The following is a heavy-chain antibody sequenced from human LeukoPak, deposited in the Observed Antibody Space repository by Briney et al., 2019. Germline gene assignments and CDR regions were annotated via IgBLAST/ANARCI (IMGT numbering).Heavy chain of an antibody. J-gene: IGHJ4*02. D-gene: IGHD4-11*01. V-gene: IGHV4-59*01. CDR3: ARGAYSQGY. CDR2: IYYSGST. CDR1: GGSISSYY. Sequence: SETLSLTCTVPGGSISSYYWSWIRQPPGKGLEWIGYIYYSGSTNYNPSLKSRVSISVDTSKNQFSLRLTSVTAADTAIYYCARGAYSQGYWGQGTLVTVSS.